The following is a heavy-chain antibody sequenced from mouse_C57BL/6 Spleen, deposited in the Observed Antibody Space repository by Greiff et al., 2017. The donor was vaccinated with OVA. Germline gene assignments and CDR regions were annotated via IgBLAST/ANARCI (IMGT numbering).Heavy chain of an antibody. D-gene: IGHD1-1*01. Sequence: QVQLKESGAELVKPGASVKISCKASGYAFSSYWMNWVKQRPGKGLEWIGQIYPGDGDTNYNGKFKGKATLTADKSSSTAYMQLSSLTSEDSAVYFCARRRYYGSPYAMDYWGQGTSVTVSS. V-gene: IGHV1-80*01. CDR3: ARRRYYGSPYAMDY. CDR2: IYPGDGDT. CDR1: GYAFSSYW. J-gene: IGHJ4*01.